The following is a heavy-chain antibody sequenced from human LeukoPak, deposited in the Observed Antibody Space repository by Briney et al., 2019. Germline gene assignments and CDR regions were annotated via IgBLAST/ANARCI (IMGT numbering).Heavy chain of an antibody. Sequence: GGSLRLSCAVSGFSVSGYWMTWVRQAPGKGLEWVANIKQDGSEKNYVDSVKGRFTISRDNAENSLFLQISSLRVEDTAVYYCAREWQGGIAAAGTRIEGDYWGQGTLVAVSS. CDR3: AREWQGGIAAAGTRIEGDY. V-gene: IGHV3-7*01. CDR2: IKQDGSEK. D-gene: IGHD6-13*01. J-gene: IGHJ4*02. CDR1: GFSVSGYW.